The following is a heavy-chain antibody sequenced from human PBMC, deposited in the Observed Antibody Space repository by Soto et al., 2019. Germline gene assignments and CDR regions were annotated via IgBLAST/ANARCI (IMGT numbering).Heavy chain of an antibody. V-gene: IGHV1-18*04. CDR3: ARGLGAHAGWDV. CDR2: ISGYSGNT. D-gene: IGHD3-16*01. Sequence: QVQLVQSGGEVKKPGASVKVSCKPFGYTFTSYGITWVRQAPGQGLEWMGWISGYSGNTNYVQKIQGRVTMTTDTSTSTAYMEFRSLRSDDTAVYYCARGLGAHAGWDVWGQGTPVTVSS. CDR1: GYTFTSYG. J-gene: IGHJ6*02.